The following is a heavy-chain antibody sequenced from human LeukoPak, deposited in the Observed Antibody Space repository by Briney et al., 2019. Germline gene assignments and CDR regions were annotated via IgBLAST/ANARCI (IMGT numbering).Heavy chain of an antibody. CDR2: IYYSGST. CDR3: ARGIGGYGDAFDI. Sequence: SSETLSLTCTVSGGSISSSSYYWGWIRQPPGKGLEWIGSIYYSGSTYNNPSLKSRVTISVDTSKNQFSLKLSSVTAADTAVYYCARGIGGYGDAFDIWGQGTMVTVSS. D-gene: IGHD5-12*01. J-gene: IGHJ3*02. CDR1: GGSISSSSYY. V-gene: IGHV4-39*01.